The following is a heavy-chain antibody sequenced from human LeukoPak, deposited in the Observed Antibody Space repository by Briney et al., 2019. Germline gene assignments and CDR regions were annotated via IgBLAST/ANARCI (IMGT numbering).Heavy chain of an antibody. J-gene: IGHJ4*02. CDR2: IYPGDSDT. Sequence: GVSLKISCQGSGYSFTSYWIGWVRQVPGKGLEWMGIIYPGDSDTRYSPSFQGQVNISADKSISTAYLQWSSLKASDTAMYYCARSIGYYYDSSGHQYYFDYWGQGTLVTVSS. CDR3: ARSIGYYYDSSGHQYYFDY. V-gene: IGHV5-51*01. D-gene: IGHD3-22*01. CDR1: GYSFTSYW.